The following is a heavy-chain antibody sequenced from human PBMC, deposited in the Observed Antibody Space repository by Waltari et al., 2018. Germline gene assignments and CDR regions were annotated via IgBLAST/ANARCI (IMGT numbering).Heavy chain of an antibody. Sequence: QVQLQESGPGLVEAPQTLSLTCTVSGALIRSGGFLWSWLSQRPGKGLEWIGHIYHTGTTYYNSSLKSVATISVDKSKSQIFLRLASVTAADSALYYCARRDYENNWFDPWGQGTLVTVS. CDR3: ARRDYENNWFDP. V-gene: IGHV4-30-4*01. CDR2: IYHTGTT. D-gene: IGHD3-16*01. CDR1: GALIRSGGFL. J-gene: IGHJ5*02.